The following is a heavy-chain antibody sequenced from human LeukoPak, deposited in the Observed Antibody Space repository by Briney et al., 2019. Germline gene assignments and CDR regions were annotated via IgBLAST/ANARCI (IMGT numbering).Heavy chain of an antibody. Sequence: GESLKISCKGFGYSFTTYWIGWVRQMPGKGLEWMGIIYPGDSDTRYSPSFQGQVTISADKSISTAYLQGRGLKASDTAMYYRARLPSGGYYYHMDVWGKGTTVIVSS. CDR1: GYSFTTYW. J-gene: IGHJ6*03. D-gene: IGHD3-10*01. V-gene: IGHV5-51*01. CDR3: ARLPSGGYYYHMDV. CDR2: IYPGDSDT.